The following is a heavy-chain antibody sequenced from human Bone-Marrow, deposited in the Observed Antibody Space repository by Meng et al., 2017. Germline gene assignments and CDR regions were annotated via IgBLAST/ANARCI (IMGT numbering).Heavy chain of an antibody. CDR1: GFTFSRYD. V-gene: IGHV3-13*01. CDR2: IGTLADT. J-gene: IGHJ6*04. D-gene: IGHD3-3*01. Sequence: GESLKISCAASGFTFSRYDMHWVRLVTGKGLEWVSGIGTLADTYYADSVKGRFTISRENDKNSFFLQMNSLRVGDTAVYYCARGLRFSDPYGMDLWGEGTMVTVSS. CDR3: ARGLRFSDPYGMDL.